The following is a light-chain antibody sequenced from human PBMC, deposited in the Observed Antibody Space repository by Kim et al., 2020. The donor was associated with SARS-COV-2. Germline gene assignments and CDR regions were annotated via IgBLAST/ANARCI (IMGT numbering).Light chain of an antibody. Sequence: SRGDRSTLSCRASPSVSSYLAWYQQKPGQAPRLLIYDASNRATGIPARFSGSGSGTDFTLTISSLEPEDFAVYYCQQRSNWPPVTFGQGTRLEIK. J-gene: IGKJ5*01. CDR3: QQRSNWPPVT. V-gene: IGKV3-11*01. CDR1: PSVSSY. CDR2: DAS.